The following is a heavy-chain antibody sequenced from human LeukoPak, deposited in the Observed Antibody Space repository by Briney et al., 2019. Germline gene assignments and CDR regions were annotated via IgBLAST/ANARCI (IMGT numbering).Heavy chain of an antibody. CDR3: ARLSLADIVATSDY. V-gene: IGHV5-51*01. D-gene: IGHD5-12*01. J-gene: IGHJ4*02. Sequence: HGESLKISCKGSGYSFTSYWIGWVCQMPGKGLEWMGIIYPGDSDTRYSPSFQGQVTISADKSISTAYLQWSSLKASDTAMYYCARLSLADIVATSDYWGQGTLVTVSS. CDR2: IYPGDSDT. CDR1: GYSFTSYW.